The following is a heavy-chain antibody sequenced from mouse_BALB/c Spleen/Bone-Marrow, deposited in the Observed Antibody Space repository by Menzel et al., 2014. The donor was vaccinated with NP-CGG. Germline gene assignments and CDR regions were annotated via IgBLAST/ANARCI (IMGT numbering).Heavy chain of an antibody. Sequence: EVKEVESGGGLVQPGGSRKLSCAASGFTFSSFGMHWVRQAPEKGLEWVAYISSGSSTIFYADTVKGRFTVSRDNPKKTLFLQMTSLRSEDTAMYYCTRGGNWDDFDYWGQGTTLTVSS. CDR3: TRGGNWDDFDY. D-gene: IGHD4-1*01. J-gene: IGHJ2*01. CDR2: ISSGSSTI. V-gene: IGHV5-17*02. CDR1: GFTFSSFG.